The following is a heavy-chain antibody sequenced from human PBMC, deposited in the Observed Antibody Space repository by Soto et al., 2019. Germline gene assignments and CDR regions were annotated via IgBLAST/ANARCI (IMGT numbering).Heavy chain of an antibody. Sequence: SETLSLTCTVSGGSISSYRWSWIRQPAGKGLEWIGRLDNYGNTRYNPSLKSRVTVSVDTSRNQFFLTLRSVTAADSAVYHCGRESGETWDYEASWGQGTTVTVSS. CDR2: LDNYGNT. V-gene: IGHV4-4*07. J-gene: IGHJ5*02. CDR3: GRESGETWDYEAS. CDR1: GGSISSYR. D-gene: IGHD1-7*01.